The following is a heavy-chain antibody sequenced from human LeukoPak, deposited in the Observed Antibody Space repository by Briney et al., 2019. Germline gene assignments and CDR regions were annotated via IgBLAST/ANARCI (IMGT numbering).Heavy chain of an antibody. J-gene: IGHJ5*02. CDR3: AKWAAMVTIDP. V-gene: IGHV3-23*01. CDR1: GFTFSSYP. CDR2: ISGSGGST. Sequence: GGSLRLSCAASGFTFSSYPMTGVPQPPGKGLEWVSAISGSGGSTYYADSVKGRFTISRDSSKNTLYLQMNSLRAEDTAVYYCAKWAAMVTIDPWGQGTLVTVSS. D-gene: IGHD5-18*01.